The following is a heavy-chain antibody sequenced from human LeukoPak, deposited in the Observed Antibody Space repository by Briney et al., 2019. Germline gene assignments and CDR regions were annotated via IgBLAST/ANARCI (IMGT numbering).Heavy chain of an antibody. CDR1: GGSFSGYY. CDR2: FNHSGST. V-gene: IGHV4-34*01. Sequence: SETLSLTCAVYGGSFSGYYWSWIRQPPGEGLEWIGEFNHSGSTNYNPSLKSRVTISVDTSKNQFSLKLSSVTAADTAVYYCARRRPVGSGRTNWFDPWGQGTLVTVSS. J-gene: IGHJ5*02. D-gene: IGHD3-10*01. CDR3: ARRRPVGSGRTNWFDP.